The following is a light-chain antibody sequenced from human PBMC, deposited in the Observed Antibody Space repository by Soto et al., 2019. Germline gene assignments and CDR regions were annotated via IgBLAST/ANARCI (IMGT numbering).Light chain of an antibody. CDR3: QHLNAYPPLFS. CDR1: QDISTY. J-gene: IGKJ3*01. V-gene: IGKV1-9*01. Sequence: IQLTQSPSSLSASVGDRVTITCRASQDISTYLAWYQQKPGKAPKLLIYASSTLQPGVPSRFSGSGSGTDFTLTINTLQPEDFATYYCQHLNAYPPLFSFGPGTKVNI. CDR2: ASS.